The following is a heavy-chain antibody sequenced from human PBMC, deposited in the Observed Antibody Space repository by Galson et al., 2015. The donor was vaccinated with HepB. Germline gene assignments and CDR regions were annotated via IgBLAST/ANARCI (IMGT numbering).Heavy chain of an antibody. V-gene: IGHV4-39*01. CDR2: IYYSGST. D-gene: IGHD6-19*01. CDR3: ARHGRHAYGSSGWYGGMDV. CDR1: GGSISSSSYY. J-gene: IGHJ6*02. Sequence: TLSLTCTVSGGSISSSSYYWGWIRQPPGKGLEWIGSIYYSGSTYYNPSLKSRVTISVDTSKNQFSLKLSSATAADTAVYYCARHGRHAYGSSGWYGGMDVWGQGTTVTVSS.